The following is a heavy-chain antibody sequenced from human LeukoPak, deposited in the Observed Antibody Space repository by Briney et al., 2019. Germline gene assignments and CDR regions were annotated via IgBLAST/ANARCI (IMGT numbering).Heavy chain of an antibody. J-gene: IGHJ4*02. Sequence: QPGRSLRLSCAASGFTFSSYAMHWVRQAPGKGLEWVAVISYDGSNKYYADSVKGRFTISRDNSKSTLYLQMNSLRAEDTAVYYCARDPRAIAAAGNGIFDYWGQGNLVTVSS. CDR3: ARDPRAIAAAGNGIFDY. CDR1: GFTFSSYA. CDR2: ISYDGSNK. V-gene: IGHV3-30*01. D-gene: IGHD6-13*01.